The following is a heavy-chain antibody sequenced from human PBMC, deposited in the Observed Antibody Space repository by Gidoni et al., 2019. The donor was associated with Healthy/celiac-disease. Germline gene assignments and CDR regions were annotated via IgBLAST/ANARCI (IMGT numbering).Heavy chain of an antibody. CDR1: GFTFSSYA. V-gene: IGHV3-30-3*01. D-gene: IGHD2-15*01. J-gene: IGHJ6*02. CDR2: ISYDGINK. CDR3: ARSGDLLLYYYYYGMDV. Sequence: QVQLVESGGGVVQPGGSLRLSCAASGFTFSSYAMQWVRQAPGKGPGWVAVISYDGINKYSAASVKGRFTISRDNSKNTLYLQMNSLRAEDTAVYYCARSGDLLLYYYYYGMDVWGQGTTVTVSS.